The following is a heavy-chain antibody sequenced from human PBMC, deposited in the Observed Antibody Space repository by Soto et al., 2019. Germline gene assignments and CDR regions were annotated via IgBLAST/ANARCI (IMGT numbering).Heavy chain of an antibody. CDR3: AKASCGGSCYSPKYYYYYYGRDV. CDR2: LSYDGSNK. V-gene: IGHV3-30*18. D-gene: IGHD2-15*01. J-gene: IGHJ6*02. CDR1: GFTFSSSG. Sequence: QVQLVESGGGVVQPGRSLRLSCAASGFTFSSSGMPWVRQAPGKGLGWVAVLSYDGSNKYYADSVKGRCTISRDNSKNTLERQMNSLRAEDTAVYYCAKASCGGSCYSPKYYYYYYGRDVWGQGTTVTVSS.